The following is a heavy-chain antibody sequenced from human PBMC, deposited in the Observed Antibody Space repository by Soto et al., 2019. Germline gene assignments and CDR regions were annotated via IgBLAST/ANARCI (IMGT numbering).Heavy chain of an antibody. Sequence: QVHLEESGGGAVQPGRSLRLSCAASGFIFSNYALLWVRQAPGKGLDWVAVISSDGGNTHHAESVKGRFTISRDDSKVTLHQQTSSLKPEETAVYYCAIVPGYGGSNWFFDLWGRGTRVTVSS. D-gene: IGHD4-17*01. CDR1: GFIFSNYA. CDR2: ISSDGGNT. J-gene: IGHJ2*01. V-gene: IGHV3-30-3*01. CDR3: AIVPGYGGSNWFFDL.